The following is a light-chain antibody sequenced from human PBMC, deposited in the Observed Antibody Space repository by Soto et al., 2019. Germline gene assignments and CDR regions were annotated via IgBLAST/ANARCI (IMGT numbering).Light chain of an antibody. Sequence: QSVLTQPPSVSGAPGQRVTSCCTGSSSNIGAGYDVHWYQQLPGTAPKLLIYGNSNRPSGVPDRFSGSKSGTSASLAITGLQAEDEADYYCQSYDSSLSGYVVFGGGTKLTVL. CDR3: QSYDSSLSGYVV. V-gene: IGLV1-40*01. CDR2: GNS. CDR1: SSNIGAGYD. J-gene: IGLJ2*01.